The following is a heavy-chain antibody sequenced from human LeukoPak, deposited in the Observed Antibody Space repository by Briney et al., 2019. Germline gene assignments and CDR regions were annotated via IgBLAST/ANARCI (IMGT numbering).Heavy chain of an antibody. CDR1: GFTFSSYG. CDR2: IWYDGSNK. D-gene: IGHD3-22*01. CDR3: AREVGTYYYDSSGYPDPFDY. V-gene: IGHV3-33*01. J-gene: IGHJ4*02. Sequence: QAGGSLRLSCAASGFTFSSYGMHWVRQAPGKGLEWVAVIWYDGSNKYYADSVKGRFTISRDNAKNSLYLQMNSLRAEDTAVYYCAREVGTYYYDSSGYPDPFDYWGQGTLVTVSS.